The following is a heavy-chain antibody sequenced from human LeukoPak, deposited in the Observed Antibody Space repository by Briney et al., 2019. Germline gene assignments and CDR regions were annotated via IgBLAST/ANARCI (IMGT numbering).Heavy chain of an antibody. D-gene: IGHD1-1*01. CDR3: AQSLGSGNWIGNWFDP. J-gene: IGHJ5*02. CDR1: GGSISSYY. Sequence: PSETLSLTCTVSGGSISSYYWSWIRQPPGKGLEGIGYIYYSGSTNYNPSLRSRVTISVDTSKNQFSLKLSSVTAADTAIYYCAQSLGSGNWIGNWFDPWGQGTLVTVSS. CDR2: IYYSGST. V-gene: IGHV4-59*08.